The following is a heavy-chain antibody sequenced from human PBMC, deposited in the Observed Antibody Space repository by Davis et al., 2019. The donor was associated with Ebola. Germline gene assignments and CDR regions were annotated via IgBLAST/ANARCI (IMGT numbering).Heavy chain of an antibody. J-gene: IGHJ3*02. V-gene: IGHV3-9*01. Sequence: SLKISCAASGFTFDDYAMHWVRQAPGKGLECVSGISWNSGSIGYADSVKGRFTISRDNAKNSLYLQMNSLRAEDTALYYCAKGIYGDYGGSAFDIWGQGTMVTVSS. D-gene: IGHD4-17*01. CDR3: AKGIYGDYGGSAFDI. CDR2: ISWNSGSI. CDR1: GFTFDDYA.